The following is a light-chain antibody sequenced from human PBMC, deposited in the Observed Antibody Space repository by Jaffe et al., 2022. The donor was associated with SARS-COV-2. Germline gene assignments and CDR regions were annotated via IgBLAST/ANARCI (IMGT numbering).Light chain of an antibody. CDR2: DVS. Sequence: QSALTQPASVSGSPGQSITISCTGTSSDVDYNYVSWYRQHPGKAPKLMIYDVSNRPSGVSNRFSGSKSGNTASLTISGLQAEDEADYYCSSYTDSTTWVFGGGTKLTVL. CDR1: SSDVDYNY. J-gene: IGLJ3*02. V-gene: IGLV2-14*01. CDR3: SSYTDSTTWV.